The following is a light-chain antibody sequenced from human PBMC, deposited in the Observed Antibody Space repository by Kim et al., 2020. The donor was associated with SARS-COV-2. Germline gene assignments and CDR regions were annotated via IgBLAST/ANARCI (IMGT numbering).Light chain of an antibody. CDR1: QSSSSH. J-gene: IGKJ3*01. CDR2: AAS. Sequence: ASVGDRVTITCRTTQSSSSHLDWYQQKPGRAPKLLISAASTLQGGVPSRFSGSGSETDFTLTISSQQPEDFATYFCQQSYITPFTFGPGTKVDIK. V-gene: IGKV1-39*01. CDR3: QQSYITPFT.